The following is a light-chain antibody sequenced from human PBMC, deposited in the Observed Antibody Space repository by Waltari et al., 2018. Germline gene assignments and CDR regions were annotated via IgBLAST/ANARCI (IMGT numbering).Light chain of an antibody. V-gene: IGLV2-23*02. J-gene: IGLJ3*02. CDR1: SIDNRICNC. CDR3: CSYAGSAISV. Sequence: QSALTQTPTVSGSPGQSITIPCSGTSIDNRICNCVTWYQQHPGKAPTLMIYDVNKRPSGVSNRFSGSKSGNTAFLTISGLQTADEADYYCCSYAGSAISVFGGGTKLTVL. CDR2: DVN.